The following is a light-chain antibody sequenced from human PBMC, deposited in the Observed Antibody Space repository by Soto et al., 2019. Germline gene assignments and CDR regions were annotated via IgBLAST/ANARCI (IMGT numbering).Light chain of an antibody. J-gene: IGKJ3*01. Sequence: DIQMTQSPTSLSASVGDRVTITCRASQDIRNFVAWYQQKPGKAPKLLIYAASTLQSWVPSRFSGSGSGTDFTLTINSLQPKDVATYSCQKYSSVPVFGPGTKVEIK. CDR1: QDIRNF. CDR3: QKYSSVPV. V-gene: IGKV1-27*01. CDR2: AAS.